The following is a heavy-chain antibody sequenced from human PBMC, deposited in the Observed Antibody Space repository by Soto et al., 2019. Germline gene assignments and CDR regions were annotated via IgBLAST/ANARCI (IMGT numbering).Heavy chain of an antibody. D-gene: IGHD5-12*01. Sequence: EVQVVESGGGLVKPGGSLRLSCAASGFSFSAYSMNWVRQAPGKGLEWVSSISSTGSYIYYADSVKGRFTISRDNGKNSLSLHMNSLRAEDTAVYYCARVQIVAGNYYYGMDVWGQGTTVTVSS. J-gene: IGHJ6*02. V-gene: IGHV3-21*01. CDR3: ARVQIVAGNYYYGMDV. CDR2: ISSTGSYI. CDR1: GFSFSAYS.